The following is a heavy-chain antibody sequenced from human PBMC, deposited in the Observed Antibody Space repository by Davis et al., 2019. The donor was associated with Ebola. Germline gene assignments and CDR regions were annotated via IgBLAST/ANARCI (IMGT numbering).Heavy chain of an antibody. D-gene: IGHD6-19*01. CDR1: GFTFSTYA. CDR2: ISSGGGAP. Sequence: GGSLRLSCAASGFTFSTYAMGWVRQAPGKGLEWVSDISSGGGAPYYADSVKGRFTTFRDNPKNTLYLQMNSLRAEDTAVYYCARVHSSGWLGYFQHWGQGTLVTVSS. V-gene: IGHV3-23*01. CDR3: ARVHSSGWLGYFQH. J-gene: IGHJ1*01.